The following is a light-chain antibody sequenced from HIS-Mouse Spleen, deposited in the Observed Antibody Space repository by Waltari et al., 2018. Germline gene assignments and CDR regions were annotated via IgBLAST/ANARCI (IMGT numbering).Light chain of an antibody. Sequence: SYVLTQPPSVSVAPGKTARITCGGNNIGSKSVHWYQQKPGQAPGLVVDDDSDRPPGIPERFSGSNSGNTATMTISRVEAGDEADYYCQVWDSSSDHVVFGGGTKLTVL. J-gene: IGLJ2*01. CDR1: NIGSKS. CDR2: DDS. CDR3: QVWDSSSDHVV. V-gene: IGLV3-21*03.